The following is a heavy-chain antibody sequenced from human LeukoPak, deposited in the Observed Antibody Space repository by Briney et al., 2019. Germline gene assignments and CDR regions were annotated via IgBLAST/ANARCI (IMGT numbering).Heavy chain of an antibody. CDR2: ISGSDGST. CDR1: GFTFSSYA. CDR3: AKDKASYCGGDCYSNYYYYMDV. J-gene: IGHJ6*03. D-gene: IGHD2-21*02. V-gene: IGHV3-23*01. Sequence: GGSLRLSCAASGFTFSSYAMNWVRQAPGKGLEWVSAISGSDGSTHYADSAKGRFTISRDNSKNTLYLRMNSLRAEDTAVYYCAKDKASYCGGDCYSNYYYYMDVWGKGTTVTVSS.